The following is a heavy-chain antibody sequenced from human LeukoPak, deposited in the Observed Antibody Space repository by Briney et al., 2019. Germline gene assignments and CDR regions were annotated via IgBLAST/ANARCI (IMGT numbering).Heavy chain of an antibody. CDR3: ARGHIVVVTALDAFDI. V-gene: IGHV4-30-4*01. CDR1: GGSISSGDYY. J-gene: IGHJ3*02. Sequence: KPSQTLSLTCTVSGGSISSGDYYWSWIRQPPGKGLEWIGCIYYSGSTNYNPSLKSRVTISVDTSKNQFSLKLSSVTAADTAVYYCARGHIVVVTALDAFDIWGQGTMVTVSS. D-gene: IGHD2-21*02. CDR2: IYYSGST.